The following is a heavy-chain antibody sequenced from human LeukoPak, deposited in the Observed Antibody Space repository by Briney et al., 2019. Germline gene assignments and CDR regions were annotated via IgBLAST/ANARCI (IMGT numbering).Heavy chain of an antibody. Sequence: PGGSLRLSCAASGFTFSSYTMNWVRQAPGKGLEWVSSISSSSTYKYYADSVKGRFTISRDNAKNSLYLQVNSLRAEDTAMYYCARDGDIVVVPADLDYWGQGTLVTVSS. CDR2: ISSSSTYK. V-gene: IGHV3-21*01. CDR1: GFTFSSYT. D-gene: IGHD2-2*01. CDR3: ARDGDIVVVPADLDY. J-gene: IGHJ4*02.